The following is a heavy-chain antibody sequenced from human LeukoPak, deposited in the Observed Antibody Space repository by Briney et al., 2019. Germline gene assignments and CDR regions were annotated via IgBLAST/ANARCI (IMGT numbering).Heavy chain of an antibody. CDR1: GYTFTSYG. CDR3: ATGDNFWSGYDYYYGMDV. V-gene: IGHV1-18*01. J-gene: IGHJ6*02. Sequence: ASVKVSCKASGYTFTSYGISWVRQAPGQGLEWMGWISAYNGNTNYAQRLQGRVTMTTDTSTSTAYMELRSLRSDDTAVYYCATGDNFWSGYDYYYGMDVWGQGTTVTVSS. CDR2: ISAYNGNT. D-gene: IGHD3-3*01.